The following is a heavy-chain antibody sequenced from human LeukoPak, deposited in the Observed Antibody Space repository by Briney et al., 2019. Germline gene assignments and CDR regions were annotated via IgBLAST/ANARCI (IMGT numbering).Heavy chain of an antibody. CDR2: ISWDGGST. D-gene: IGHD3-22*01. Sequence: SGGSLRLSCAASGFTFDDYAMHWVRQAPGKGLEWVSLISWDGGSTYYADSVKGRFTISRDNSKNSLYLQMNCLRAEDTALYYCAKGLGYYDSSGYLEYFQHWGQGTLVTVSS. CDR1: GFTFDDYA. CDR3: AKGLGYYDSSGYLEYFQH. J-gene: IGHJ1*01. V-gene: IGHV3-43D*03.